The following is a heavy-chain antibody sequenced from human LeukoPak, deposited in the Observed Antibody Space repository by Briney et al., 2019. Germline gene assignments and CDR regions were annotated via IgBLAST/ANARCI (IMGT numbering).Heavy chain of an antibody. J-gene: IGHJ2*01. CDR3: ARSPRIYDSSGYYLVEYFEL. Sequence: GGSLRFSCAASGFTVSANYMSWVRQAPGKGLEWVSIIYSGGSTSYADSVKGRFTISRDISKNTLFLQMSSLRAEDTAVYYCARSPRIYDSSGYYLVEYFELWGRGTLVTVSS. V-gene: IGHV3-53*01. CDR2: IYSGGST. D-gene: IGHD3-22*01. CDR1: GFTVSANY.